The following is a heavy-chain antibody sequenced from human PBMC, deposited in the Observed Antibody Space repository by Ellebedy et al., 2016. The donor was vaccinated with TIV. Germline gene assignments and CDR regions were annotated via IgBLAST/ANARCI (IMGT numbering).Heavy chain of an antibody. Sequence: GESLKISCKGSGYSFTSYWIGWVRQMPGKGLEWMGIIYPGDSDTRYSPSFQGQVTISADKSISTAYLQWSSLKASDTAMYYCARLPYGTIFGVVPGPRDAFDIWGQGTMVTVSS. CDR1: GYSFTSYW. V-gene: IGHV5-51*01. CDR2: IYPGDSDT. D-gene: IGHD3-3*01. CDR3: ARLPYGTIFGVVPGPRDAFDI. J-gene: IGHJ3*02.